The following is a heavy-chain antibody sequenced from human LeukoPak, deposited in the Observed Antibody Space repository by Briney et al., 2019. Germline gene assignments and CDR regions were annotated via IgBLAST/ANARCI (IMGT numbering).Heavy chain of an antibody. D-gene: IGHD6-13*01. CDR3: ARVRDSSSWSYYFDY. V-gene: IGHV4-34*01. J-gene: IGHJ4*02. CDR1: GGSFSGYY. CDR2: INHSGST. Sequence: SETLSLTCAVYGGSFSGYYWSWLRQPPGKGLEWIGEINHSGSTNYNPSLKSRVTISVDTSKNQFSLKLSSVTAADTAVYYCARVRDSSSWSYYFDYWGQGTLVTVSS.